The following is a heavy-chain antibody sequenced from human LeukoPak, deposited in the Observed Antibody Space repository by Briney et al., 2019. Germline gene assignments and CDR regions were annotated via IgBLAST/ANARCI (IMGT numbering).Heavy chain of an antibody. V-gene: IGHV4-34*01. Sequence: PSETLSLTCAVYGGSFSGYYWSWIRQPPGKGLEWIGEINHSGSTNYNPSLKSRVTISVDTSKNQFSLKLSSVTAADTAVYYCARAWDSSGYYPPYYYCGMDVWGQGTTVTVSS. D-gene: IGHD3-22*01. J-gene: IGHJ6*02. CDR2: INHSGST. CDR1: GGSFSGYY. CDR3: ARAWDSSGYYPPYYYCGMDV.